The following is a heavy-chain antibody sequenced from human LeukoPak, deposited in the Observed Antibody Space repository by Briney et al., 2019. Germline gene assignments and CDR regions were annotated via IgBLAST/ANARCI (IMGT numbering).Heavy chain of an antibody. Sequence: PGGSLRLSCEASGFTFSSYWMHWVRRVPGKGLLWVSNINSVGSNTNYADSVKGRFTISRDNSKNTLFLQMNSLGGEDTAMYYCAKDSIEVTGPGLQKDHFIYWGQGARVTVSS. J-gene: IGHJ4*02. D-gene: IGHD6-19*01. CDR1: GFTFSSYW. CDR3: AKDSIEVTGPGLQKDHFIY. V-gene: IGHV3-74*01. CDR2: INSVGSNT.